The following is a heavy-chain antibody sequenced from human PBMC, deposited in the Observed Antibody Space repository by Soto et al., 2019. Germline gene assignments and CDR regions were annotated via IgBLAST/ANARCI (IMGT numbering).Heavy chain of an antibody. CDR1: GFTFSSYT. CDR2: ISGSTSYM. J-gene: IGHJ6*03. V-gene: IGHV3-21*01. Sequence: GGSLRLSCAASGFTFSSYTMNWVRQAPGKGLEWVSSISGSTSYMYYADSVKGRFTISRDNANNSLWLQMSSLRAEDTAVYYCERDHQSYCSSTICSNLYYYYYSYMDVWGKGTTVTVSS. D-gene: IGHD2-2*01. CDR3: ERDHQSYCSSTICSNLYYYYYSYMDV.